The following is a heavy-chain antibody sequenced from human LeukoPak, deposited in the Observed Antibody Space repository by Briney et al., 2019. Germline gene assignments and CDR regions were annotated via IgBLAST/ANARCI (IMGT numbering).Heavy chain of an antibody. Sequence: PSQTLSLTCAVSGGSISSGGYSWSWIRQPPGKGLEWIGYIYHSGSTYYNPSLKSRVTISADTSKNQFSLKLSSVTAADTAVYYCANIPQSSGWYEYFQHWGQGTLVTVSS. V-gene: IGHV4-30-2*03. CDR3: ANIPQSSGWYEYFQH. CDR1: GGSISSGGYS. D-gene: IGHD6-19*01. CDR2: IYHSGST. J-gene: IGHJ1*01.